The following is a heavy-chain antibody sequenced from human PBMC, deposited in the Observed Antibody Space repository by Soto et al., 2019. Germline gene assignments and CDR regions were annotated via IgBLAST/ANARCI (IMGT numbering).Heavy chain of an antibody. V-gene: IGHV4-39*01. D-gene: IGHD5-12*01. J-gene: IGHJ5*02. Sequence: SETLSLTCTVSGGSISSSSYYWGWIRQPPGKGLEWIGSIYYSGSTYYNPSLKSRVTISVDTSKNQFSLKLSSVTAADTAVYYCARHIRSGGYSGYEPPSYNWFDPWGQGTLVTVSS. CDR3: ARHIRSGGYSGYEPPSYNWFDP. CDR1: GGSISSSSYY. CDR2: IYYSGST.